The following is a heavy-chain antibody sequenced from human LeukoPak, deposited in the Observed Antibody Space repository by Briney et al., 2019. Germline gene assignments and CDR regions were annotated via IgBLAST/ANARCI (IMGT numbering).Heavy chain of an antibody. D-gene: IGHD3-10*01. Sequence: SETLSLTCTVSGGSISSYYWSWIRQPPGKGLEWIGYIYTSGSTNYNPSLKSRVTISVDTSKNQFSLKLSSVTAADTAVYYFAGHGWCGEPPDYWGRGTLVTASS. V-gene: IGHV4-4*09. CDR2: IYTSGST. CDR1: GGSISSYY. CDR3: AGHGWCGEPPDY. J-gene: IGHJ4*02.